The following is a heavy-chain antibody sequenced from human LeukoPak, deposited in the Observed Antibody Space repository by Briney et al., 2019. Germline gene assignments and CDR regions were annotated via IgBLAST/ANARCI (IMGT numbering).Heavy chain of an antibody. CDR3: ARTYYDYVWGSYRTPYFDY. J-gene: IGHJ4*02. CDR2: INPSGGST. D-gene: IGHD3-16*02. CDR1: GYTFTSYY. Sequence: ASVKVSCKASGYTFTSYYIHWVRQAPGQGLEWLGLINPSGGSTTYAQKFQGRVTMTRDTSTSTAYMELRSLRSDDTAVYYCARTYYDYVWGSYRTPYFDYWGQGTLVTVSS. V-gene: IGHV1-46*01.